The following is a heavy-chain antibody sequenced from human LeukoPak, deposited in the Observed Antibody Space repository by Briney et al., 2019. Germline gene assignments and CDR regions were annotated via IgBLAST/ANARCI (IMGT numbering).Heavy chain of an antibody. Sequence: HGESLKISCKGSGYSFTSYWIGWVRQMPGKGLEWMGIIYPGDSDTRYSPSFQGQVTISADKSISTAYLQWSSLKASDTAMYYCARCGGGYDFWSGYYIFDYWGQGTLVTVSS. CDR2: IYPGDSDT. CDR1: GYSFTSYW. CDR3: ARCGGGYDFWSGYYIFDY. V-gene: IGHV5-51*01. J-gene: IGHJ4*02. D-gene: IGHD3-3*01.